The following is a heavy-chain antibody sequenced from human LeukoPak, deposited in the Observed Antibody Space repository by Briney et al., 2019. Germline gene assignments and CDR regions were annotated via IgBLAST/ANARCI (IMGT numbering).Heavy chain of an antibody. D-gene: IGHD3-22*01. CDR2: IYSGGST. J-gene: IGHJ4*02. CDR3: ARDDSSDLGEDY. Sequence: GGSLRLSCAASGFTVSSNYMSWVRQAPGEGLEWVSVIYSGGSTYYADSVKGRFTISRDNSKNTLYLQMNSLRAEDTAVYYRARDDSSDLGEDYWGQGALVTVSS. V-gene: IGHV3-53*01. CDR1: GFTVSSNY.